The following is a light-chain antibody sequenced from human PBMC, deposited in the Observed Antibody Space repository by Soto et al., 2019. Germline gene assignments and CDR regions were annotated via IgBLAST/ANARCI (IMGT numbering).Light chain of an antibody. V-gene: IGLV2-14*01. Sequence: QSALTQPASVSGSPGQSITISCTGTSSDIGGYNYVSWYQQHPGKAPKLIIYDVSTRPSGVSHRFSGSKSGNTASLTISGLQAEDEADYYCSSYTGSSTPVVFGGGTKLTVL. CDR1: SSDIGGYNY. CDR3: SSYTGSSTPVV. J-gene: IGLJ2*01. CDR2: DVS.